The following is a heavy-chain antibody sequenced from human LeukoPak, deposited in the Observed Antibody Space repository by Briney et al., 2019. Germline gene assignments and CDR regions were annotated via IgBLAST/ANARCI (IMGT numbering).Heavy chain of an antibody. J-gene: IGHJ6*02. CDR3: ARDSDIVVVPAANKAYGMDV. CDR2: ISYDGSNK. Sequence: GRSLRPSCAASGFTFSSYAMHWVRQAPGKGLEWVAVISYDGSNKYYADSVKGRFTISRDNSKNTLYLQMNSLRAEDTAVYYCARDSDIVVVPAANKAYGMDVWGQGTTVTVSS. CDR1: GFTFSSYA. D-gene: IGHD2-2*01. V-gene: IGHV3-30-3*01.